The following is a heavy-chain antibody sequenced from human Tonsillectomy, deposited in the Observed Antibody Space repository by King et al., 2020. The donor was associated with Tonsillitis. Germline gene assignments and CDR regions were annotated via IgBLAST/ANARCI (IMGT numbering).Heavy chain of an antibody. CDR2: IYYTRST. CDR1: GGSISSYY. CDR3: ARKGYYMDV. V-gene: IGHV4-59*12. J-gene: IGHJ6*03. Sequence: VQLQESGPGLVKPSETLSLTCTVFGGSISSYYWRWIRQPPGKGLEWIGYIYYTRSTNYNPSLKSRVTISVDTSKNQFSLKLSSVTAADTAVYYCARKGYYMDVWGKGTTVTVSS.